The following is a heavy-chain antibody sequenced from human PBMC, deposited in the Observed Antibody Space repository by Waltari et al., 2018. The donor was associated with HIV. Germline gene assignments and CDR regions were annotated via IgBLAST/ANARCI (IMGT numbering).Heavy chain of an antibody. J-gene: IGHJ6*02. CDR3: TKEGYAYDFWSGSNSYYGLDV. CDR2: INSDGSAT. D-gene: IGHD3-3*01. CDR1: GFSFSGYW. Sequence: LVESGGDSVQPGKSLKLSCAASGFSFSGYWMHWVRQSPGKGLVWVARINSDGSATNYAGSVQGRFSMSRDNRNNVLYLYMNKLRVDDTAVYYCTKEGYAYDFWSGSNSYYGLDVWGQGTTVTVSS. V-gene: IGHV3-74*02.